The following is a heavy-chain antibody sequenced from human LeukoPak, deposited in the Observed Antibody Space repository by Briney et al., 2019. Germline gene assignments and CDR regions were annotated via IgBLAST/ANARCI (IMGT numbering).Heavy chain of an antibody. CDR2: INSDGSST. J-gene: IGHJ3*02. CDR1: GFTFSSYW. Sequence: GGSLRLSCAASGFTFSSYWMLWVRQVPGKGLVWVSRINSDGSSTSYADSVKGRFTISRDNAKNTLYVQVNSLRAEDTAVYYCSTGSGHAFDIWGRGTMVTVS. D-gene: IGHD3-10*01. V-gene: IGHV3-74*01. CDR3: STGSGHAFDI.